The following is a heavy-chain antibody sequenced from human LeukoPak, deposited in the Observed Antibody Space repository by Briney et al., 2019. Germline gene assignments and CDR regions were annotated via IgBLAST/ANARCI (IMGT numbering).Heavy chain of an antibody. CDR1: GFTFSSNY. CDR2: IYSGGST. D-gene: IGHD3-22*01. CDR3: ARGSVVITFFDY. J-gene: IGHJ4*02. V-gene: IGHV3-53*01. Sequence: GGSLRLSCAASGFTFSSNYMSWVRQAPGKGLEWVSVIYSGGSTYYADSVKGRFTISRDNSKNTLYLQMNSLRAEDTAVYYCARGSVVITFFDYWGQGTLVTVSS.